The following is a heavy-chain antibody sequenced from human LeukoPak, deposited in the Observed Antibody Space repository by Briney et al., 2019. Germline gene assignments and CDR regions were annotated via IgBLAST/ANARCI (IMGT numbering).Heavy chain of an antibody. D-gene: IGHD4-17*01. CDR3: TREVSTVTFDS. CDR1: GGSISPHY. Sequence: SETLPLTCTVSGGSISPHYWTWIRQTPGKGLEWIGYVYYNGLTSYNASLRRRLIPSVDTPRNQVSLKLTSVPAADPAVYYCTREVSTVTFDSWGQGNPVTVSS. CDR2: VYYNGLT. J-gene: IGHJ4*02. V-gene: IGHV4-59*11.